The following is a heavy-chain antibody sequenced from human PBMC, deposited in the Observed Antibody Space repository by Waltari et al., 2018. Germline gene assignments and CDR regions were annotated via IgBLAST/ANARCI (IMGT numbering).Heavy chain of an antibody. CDR1: GGTFSSYT. CDR3: ARDREGSSGWSDAFDI. V-gene: IGHV1-69*08. J-gene: IGHJ3*02. CDR2: IIPILGIA. D-gene: IGHD6-19*01. Sequence: QVQLVQSGAEVKKPGSSVKVSCKASGGTFSSYTISWVRQAHGQGLEWMGRIIPILGIANYAQKFQGRGTITADKSTSTAYMELSSLRSEDTAVYYCARDREGSSGWSDAFDIWGQGTMVTVSS.